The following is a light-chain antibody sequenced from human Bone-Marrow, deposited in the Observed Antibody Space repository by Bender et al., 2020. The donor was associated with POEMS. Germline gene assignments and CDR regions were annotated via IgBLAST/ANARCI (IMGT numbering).Light chain of an antibody. J-gene: IGLJ3*02. CDR3: CSYAGSYTWV. CDR1: SSDVGGYEY. V-gene: IGLV2-11*01. CDR2: DVS. Sequence: QSALTQPRSVSGSPGQSVAISCTGTSSDVGGYEYVSWYQQHPGKAPKLMIFDVSERPSGVPDRFSGSKSGNTASLTISGLQAEDEADYYCCSYAGSYTWVFGGGTKLTVL.